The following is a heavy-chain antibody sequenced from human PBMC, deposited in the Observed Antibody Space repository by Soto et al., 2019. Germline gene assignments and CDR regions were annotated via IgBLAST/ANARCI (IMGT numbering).Heavy chain of an antibody. CDR2: SRDKVHSHTT. CDR1: GFTFSDHY. V-gene: IGHV3-72*01. D-gene: IGHD5-12*01. J-gene: IGHJ4*02. Sequence: EVQLAESGGGLVQPGGSLRLSCAASGFTFSDHYMDWVRQAPGKGLEWVGRSRDKVHSHTTEYAASVKGRFTISRGDSEHPLSLQIHSQTTEDTAGEFLARSVVSTGFVDYWGQGTLVTVSS. CDR3: ARSVVSTGFVDY.